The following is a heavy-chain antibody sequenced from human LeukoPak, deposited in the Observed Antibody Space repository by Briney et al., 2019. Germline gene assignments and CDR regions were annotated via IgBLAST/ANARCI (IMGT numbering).Heavy chain of an antibody. Sequence: GASVKVSCKASGYTFTSYGISWVRQAPGQGLEWMGRISAYNGNTNYAQELQGRVTMTTDTSTSTAYMELRSLRSDDTAVYYCARDLSCLHYYYYYMDVWGKGTTVTVSS. CDR1: GYTFTSYG. V-gene: IGHV1-18*01. CDR2: ISAYNGNT. CDR3: ARDLSCLHYYYYYMDV. J-gene: IGHJ6*03. D-gene: IGHD2-15*01.